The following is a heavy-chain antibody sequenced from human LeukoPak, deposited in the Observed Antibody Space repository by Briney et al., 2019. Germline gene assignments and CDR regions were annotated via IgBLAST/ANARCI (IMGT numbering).Heavy chain of an antibody. CDR2: INHSGST. CDR3: ARKTGYSYGSGYYYYGMDV. D-gene: IGHD5-18*01. J-gene: IGHJ6*02. CDR1: GGSFSGYY. V-gene: IGHV4-34*01. Sequence: SETLSLTCAVYGGSFSGYYWSWIRQPPGKGLEWIGEINHSGSTNYNPSLKSRVTISVDTSKNQFSLKLSSVTAADTAVYYCARKTGYSYGSGYYYYGMDVWGQGTTVTVSS.